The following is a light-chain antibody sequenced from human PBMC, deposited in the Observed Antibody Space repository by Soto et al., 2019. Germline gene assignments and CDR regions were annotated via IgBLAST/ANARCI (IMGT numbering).Light chain of an antibody. J-gene: IGLJ1*01. CDR3: CSYAGSSTYV. V-gene: IGLV2-23*01. CDR2: EGS. CDR1: SIYVGSYNL. Sequence: QSVLTQPASVSGSPGQSITISCTGTSIYVGSYNLVSWYQQHPGKAPKLMIYEGSKRPSGVSNRFSGSKSDNTASLTISGLQAEDEADYYCCSYAGSSTYVFGTGTKVTVL.